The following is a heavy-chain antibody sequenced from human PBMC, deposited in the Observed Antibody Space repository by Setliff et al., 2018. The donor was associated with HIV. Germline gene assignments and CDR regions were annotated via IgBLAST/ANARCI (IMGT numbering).Heavy chain of an antibody. CDR3: ARGYRGSRWGGTKFGHFDY. CDR2: IYASGSTSGST. V-gene: IGHV4-61*02. D-gene: IGHD6-13*01. CDR1: GGSISSADYF. Sequence: SETLSLTCTVSGGSISSADYFWNWIRQPAGKRLELIGRIYASGSTSGSTNYNPSLKSRVTISFDTSRRHSSLRLSSVTAADTAVYYCARGYRGSRWGGTKFGHFDYGGQGVVVTVSS. J-gene: IGHJ4*02.